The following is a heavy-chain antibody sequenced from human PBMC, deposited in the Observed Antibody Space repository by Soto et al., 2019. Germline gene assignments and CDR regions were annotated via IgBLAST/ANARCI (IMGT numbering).Heavy chain of an antibody. CDR3: ASKIVLVPGATGDYFDS. J-gene: IGHJ4*02. CDR2: LDYSRNT. V-gene: IGHV4-30-4*01. D-gene: IGHD2-2*01. CDR1: GDSITNDDYY. Sequence: QVQLQESGPGLVKPSQTLSLTCTVSGDSITNDDYYWSWIRQPPGKGLEWIGHLDYSRNTDYNPSLKSRVAISVDTSKNQFSLKLRSVTAADTALYYCASKIVLVPGATGDYFDSWGQGTLVTVSS.